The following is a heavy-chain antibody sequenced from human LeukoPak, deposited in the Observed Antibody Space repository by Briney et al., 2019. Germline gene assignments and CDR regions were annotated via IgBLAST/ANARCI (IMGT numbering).Heavy chain of an antibody. J-gene: IGHJ5*02. CDR2: IASDGFMA. Sequence: GGSLRLSCAASGFNFGSHSMEWVRQAPGKGLEWVATIASDGFMAYYADSLKGRFVISRDNSQQTIYLQMNSLRADDTAVYYCAKDLFLFFGDTRGQGTLVTVSS. D-gene: IGHD3/OR15-3a*01. CDR3: AKDLFLFFGDT. CDR1: GFNFGSHS. V-gene: IGHV3-23*01.